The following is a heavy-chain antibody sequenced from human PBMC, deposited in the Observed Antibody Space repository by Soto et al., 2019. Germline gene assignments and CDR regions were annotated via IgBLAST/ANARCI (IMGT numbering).Heavy chain of an antibody. V-gene: IGHV4-31*03. CDR3: ARDGAGAYCLGWFDP. D-gene: IGHD2-21*01. Sequence: QVQLQESGPGLVKPSQTLSLTCTVSGDSISRGGYYWNWIRQHPRKGLEWIGYIYHSGSTNYNPSLKSRLTISVDTSKNQLSLELSSVTAADTAIYYCARDGAGAYCLGWFDPWGQGILVTVSS. CDR2: IYHSGST. CDR1: GDSISRGGYY. J-gene: IGHJ5*02.